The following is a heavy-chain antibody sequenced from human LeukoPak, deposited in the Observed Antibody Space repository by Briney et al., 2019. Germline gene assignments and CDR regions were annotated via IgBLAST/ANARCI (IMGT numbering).Heavy chain of an antibody. CDR3: ARDGWPAFDY. CDR2: TFYRSKWYN. CDR1: GDSVSSNTAA. J-gene: IGHJ4*02. D-gene: IGHD2-15*01. V-gene: IGHV6-1*01. Sequence: SPTLSLTCAISGDSVSSNTAAWNWLRQSPSGGLEWLGRTFYRSKWYNDYAVSVKSRITINPDTSKNQFSLQLNSVTPEDTAVYFCARDGWPAFDYWGQGTLVTVSS.